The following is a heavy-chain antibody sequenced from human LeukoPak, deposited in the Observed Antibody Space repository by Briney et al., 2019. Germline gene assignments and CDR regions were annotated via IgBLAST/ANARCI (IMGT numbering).Heavy chain of an antibody. CDR2: ITTNGAST. CDR3: ARSDAFDI. J-gene: IGHJ3*02. Sequence: GGSLRLSCVASGFIFSDYYMTWIRQAPGKGLEWISYITTNGASTYYATSVKGRFTISRDNAQRSLFLQMNSLRAEDTAVYYCARSDAFDIWGQGTMVTVSS. V-gene: IGHV3-11*04. CDR1: GFIFSDYY.